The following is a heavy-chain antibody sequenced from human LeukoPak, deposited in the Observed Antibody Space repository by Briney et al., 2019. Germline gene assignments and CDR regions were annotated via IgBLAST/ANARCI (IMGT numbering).Heavy chain of an antibody. CDR3: ARENSGYVKDS. J-gene: IGHJ4*02. D-gene: IGHD5-12*01. CDR1: GGTFSSYA. CDR2: IIPILGIA. V-gene: IGHV1-69*04. Sequence: GASVKVSCKASGGTFSSYAISWVRQAPGQGLEWMGRIIPILGIANYAQKFQGRVTITADKSTSTAYMELSSLRAEDTAVYYCARENSGYVKDSWGQGTLVTVSS.